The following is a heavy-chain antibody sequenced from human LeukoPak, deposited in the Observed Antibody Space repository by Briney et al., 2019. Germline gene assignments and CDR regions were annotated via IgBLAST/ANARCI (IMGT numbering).Heavy chain of an antibody. CDR3: ARPPALGYCSSTSCYTFEYYYYYMDV. CDR1: GFTFSSYS. V-gene: IGHV3-21*01. D-gene: IGHD2-2*02. CDR2: ISSSSYI. J-gene: IGHJ6*03. Sequence: PGGSLRLSCAASGFTFSSYSMNWVRQVPGKGLEWVSSISSSSYIYYADSVKGRFTISRDNAKNSLYLQMNSLRAEDTAVYYCARPPALGYCSSTSCYTFEYYYYYMDVWGKGTTVTVSS.